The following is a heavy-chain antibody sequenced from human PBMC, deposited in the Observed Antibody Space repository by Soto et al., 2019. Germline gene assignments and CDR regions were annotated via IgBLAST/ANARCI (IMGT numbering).Heavy chain of an antibody. Sequence: PGGSLRLSCAASGFTFSSYAMCWVRQAPGKGLEWVSAISGSGGSTYYADSVKGRFTISRDNSKNTLYLQMNSLRAEDTAVYYCAKDREEDTAMVTGNWFDPWGQGTLVTVSS. CDR1: GFTFSSYA. V-gene: IGHV3-23*01. CDR3: AKDREEDTAMVTGNWFDP. CDR2: ISGSGGST. D-gene: IGHD5-18*01. J-gene: IGHJ5*02.